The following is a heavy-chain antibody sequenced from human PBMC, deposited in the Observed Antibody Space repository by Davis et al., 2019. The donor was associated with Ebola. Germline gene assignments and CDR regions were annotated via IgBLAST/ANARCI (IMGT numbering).Heavy chain of an antibody. D-gene: IGHD5-12*01. J-gene: IGHJ5*02. CDR1: GYSFTSYW. V-gene: IGHV5-51*01. CDR3: ARLGVYEWLRLLDP. Sequence: KVSCKGSGYSFTSYWIGWVRQMPGKGMDWMGIIYPGDSATRYSPSFQGQVTISADKSISTAYLQWSSLKASDTAMYYCARLGVYEWLRLLDPWGQGTLVTVSS. CDR2: IYPGDSAT.